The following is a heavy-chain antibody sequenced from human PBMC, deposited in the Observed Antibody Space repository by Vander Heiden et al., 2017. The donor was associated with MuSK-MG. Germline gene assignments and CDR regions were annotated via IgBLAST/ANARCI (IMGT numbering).Heavy chain of an antibody. CDR2: ISAYNGNT. J-gene: IGHJ6*02. CDR3: ARDPPLITMVRGVIRYYGMDV. D-gene: IGHD3-10*01. V-gene: IGHV1-18*01. CDR1: GYTFTSYG. Sequence: QVQLVQSGAEVTKPGASVKVPCKASGYTFTSYGISWVRQAPGQGLEWMGWISAYNGNTNYAQKLQGRVTMTTDTSTSTAYMELRSLRSDDTAVYYCARDPPLITMVRGVIRYYGMDVWGQGTTVTVSS.